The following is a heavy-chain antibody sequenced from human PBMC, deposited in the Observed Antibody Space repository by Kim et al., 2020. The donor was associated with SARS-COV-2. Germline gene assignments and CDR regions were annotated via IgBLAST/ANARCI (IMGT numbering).Heavy chain of an antibody. CDR3: ARGEINAEMVTPSRYYYYYYGMDV. D-gene: IGHD2-15*01. Sequence: ASVKVSCKASGYTFTSYGITWVRQAPGQGLEWMGWISAYNGNTNYAQKLQGRVTMTTDTSTSTAYMELRSLRSDDTAVYYCARGEINAEMVTPSRYYYYYYGMDVWGQGTTVTVSS. J-gene: IGHJ6*02. CDR1: GYTFTSYG. V-gene: IGHV1-18*04. CDR2: ISAYNGNT.